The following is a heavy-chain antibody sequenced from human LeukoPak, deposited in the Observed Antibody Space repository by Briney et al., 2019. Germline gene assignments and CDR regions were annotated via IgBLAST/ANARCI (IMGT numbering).Heavy chain of an antibody. V-gene: IGHV4-61*05. Sequence: SETLSLTCTVSGGSISSSSYYWGWIRQPPGKGLEWIGYIYYSGSTNYNPSLKSRVTISVDTSKNQFSLKLSSVTAADTAVYYCARGGPLHSDAFDIWGQGTMVTVSS. CDR3: ARGGPLHSDAFDI. D-gene: IGHD3-16*01. J-gene: IGHJ3*02. CDR2: IYYSGST. CDR1: GGSISSSSYY.